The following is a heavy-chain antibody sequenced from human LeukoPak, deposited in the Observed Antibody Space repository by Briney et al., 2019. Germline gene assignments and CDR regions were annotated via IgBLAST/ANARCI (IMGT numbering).Heavy chain of an antibody. Sequence: PGGSLRLSCAASGFSFSSYWMHWVRQAPGKGLEWVSLISGDGGSTYYADSVKGRFTISRDNSKNSLYLQMNSLRTEDTALYYCAKEQPLRSGSSGAFDYWGQGTLVTVSS. V-gene: IGHV3-43*02. CDR1: GFSFSSYW. CDR3: AKEQPLRSGSSGAFDY. CDR2: ISGDGGST. J-gene: IGHJ4*02. D-gene: IGHD6-6*01.